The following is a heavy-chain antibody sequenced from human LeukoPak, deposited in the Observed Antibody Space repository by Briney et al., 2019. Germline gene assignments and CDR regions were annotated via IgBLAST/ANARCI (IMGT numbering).Heavy chain of an antibody. D-gene: IGHD1-26*01. CDR3: ARYREVGATVDY. Sequence: SETLSLTCTVSDGSISSSGYYWGWIRQPPGKGLEWIASIYYRGSTHYNPSLASLQNRVTISGNTSKNQFSLKLSSVTAADTAVYYCARYREVGATVDYWGQGTLVTVSS. V-gene: IGHV4-39*07. J-gene: IGHJ4*02. CDR1: DGSISSSGYY. CDR2: IYYRGST.